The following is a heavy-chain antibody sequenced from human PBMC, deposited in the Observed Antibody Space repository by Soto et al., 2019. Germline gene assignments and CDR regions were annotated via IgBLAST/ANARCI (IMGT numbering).Heavy chain of an antibody. CDR3: ARGKAGLWFGELFC. Sequence: QVQLVESGGGVVQPGRSLRLSCAASGFTFSSYAMHWVRQAPGKGLEWVAVISYDGCNKYYADSVKGRFTISRDNSKNTLDLKMNSLRAEDTAVYYCARGKAGLWFGELFCWGQGTLVTVSS. CDR2: ISYDGCNK. D-gene: IGHD3-10*01. V-gene: IGHV3-30-3*01. CDR1: GFTFSSYA. J-gene: IGHJ4*02.